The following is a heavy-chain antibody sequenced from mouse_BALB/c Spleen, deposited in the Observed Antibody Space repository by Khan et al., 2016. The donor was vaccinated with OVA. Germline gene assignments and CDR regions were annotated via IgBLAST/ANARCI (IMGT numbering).Heavy chain of an antibody. J-gene: IGHJ3*01. V-gene: IGHV2-4-1*01. Sequence: QVQLKESGPGLVQPSQSLSITCTVSGFSLTTYGVHWVRQSPGKGLEWLGVIWSGGSTDYNAAFISRLSISKDNSKSQDFFNMNSLHADDSAIYYCARNSYRYDFAYWGQGTLVTVSA. D-gene: IGHD2-14*01. CDR1: GFSLTTYG. CDR2: IWSGGST. CDR3: ARNSYRYDFAY.